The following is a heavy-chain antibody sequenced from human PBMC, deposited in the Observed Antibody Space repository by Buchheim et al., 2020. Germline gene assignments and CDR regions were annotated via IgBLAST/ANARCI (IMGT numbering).Heavy chain of an antibody. J-gene: IGHJ4*02. CDR3: AKDRSYCSGGSCLNYFDY. CDR1: GFTFSRYH. Sequence: QVQLVESGGGVVQPGRSLRLSCAASGFTFSRYHMHWVRQAPGKGLEWLAVISYDGSHKYYADSVKRRFTISRDNSKNTLYLQMNSLRAEDTAVYYCAKDRSYCSGGSCLNYFDYWGQGTL. D-gene: IGHD2-15*01. V-gene: IGHV3-30*18. CDR2: ISYDGSHK.